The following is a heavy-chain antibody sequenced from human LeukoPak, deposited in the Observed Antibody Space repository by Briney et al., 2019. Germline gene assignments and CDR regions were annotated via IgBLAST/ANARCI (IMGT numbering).Heavy chain of an antibody. Sequence: SETLSLTCAVYGGSFSGYYWSWIRQPPGKGLEWIGEINHSGITNYDPSLKSRVTISVDTSKNQFSLKLSSVTAADTAVYYCARGRAGRRYNSGWYKAPFDYWGQGTLVTVSS. D-gene: IGHD6-19*01. J-gene: IGHJ4*02. CDR1: GGSFSGYY. CDR2: INHSGIT. V-gene: IGHV4-34*01. CDR3: ARGRAGRRYNSGWYKAPFDY.